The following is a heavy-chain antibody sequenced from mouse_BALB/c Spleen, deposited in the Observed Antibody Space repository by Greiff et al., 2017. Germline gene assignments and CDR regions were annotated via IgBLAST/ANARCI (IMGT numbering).Heavy chain of an antibody. CDR1: GFTFSSYA. J-gene: IGHJ3*01. D-gene: IGHD2-14*01. CDR3: ARDRYDGAY. CDR2: ISSGGST. Sequence: EVQGVESGGGLVKPGGSLKLSCAASGFTFSSYAMSWVRQTPEKRLEWVASISSGGSTYYPDSVKGRFTISRDNARNILYMQMSSLRSEDTAMYYCARDRYDGAYWGQGTLVTVSA. V-gene: IGHV5-6-5*01.